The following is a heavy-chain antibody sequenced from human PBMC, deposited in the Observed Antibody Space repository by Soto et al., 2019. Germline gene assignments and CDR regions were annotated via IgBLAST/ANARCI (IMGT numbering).Heavy chain of an antibody. V-gene: IGHV4-39*01. Sequence: SETLSLTCSVSGGSISSGYYYWGWIRQPPGKGLEWIGSIYYSGSTYYNPSLKSRITISVDTSKNQFSLKLSSVTAADTAVYYCARRAYDFWSGDEYYYGMDVWGQGTTVTVSS. CDR1: GGSISSGYYY. CDR2: IYYSGST. CDR3: ARRAYDFWSGDEYYYGMDV. D-gene: IGHD3-3*01. J-gene: IGHJ6*02.